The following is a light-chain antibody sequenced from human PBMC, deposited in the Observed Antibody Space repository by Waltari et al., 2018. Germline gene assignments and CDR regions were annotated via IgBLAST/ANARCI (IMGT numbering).Light chain of an antibody. J-gene: IGLJ2*01. Sequence: FILTQPHSVSESPGKTVTISCTRSSGNIATNYVQWSQQRPGGAPTPVIYEDTQRPSEVPDRFSGSIDSSSNSAFLTISGLITEDEADYYCQSYDLNSRVVFGGRTKLTVL. V-gene: IGLV6-57*03. CDR2: EDT. CDR1: SGNIATNY. CDR3: QSYDLNSRVV.